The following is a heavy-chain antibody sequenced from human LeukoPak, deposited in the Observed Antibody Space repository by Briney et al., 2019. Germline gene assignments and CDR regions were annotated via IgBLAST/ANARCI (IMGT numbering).Heavy chain of an antibody. Sequence: GGSLRLSCAASGFTLRNYGMHWVRQAPGKGLEWVAVISYDGSNKYYADSVEGRFTISRDNSKNTLYLQMNGLRAEDTAVYYCANGDYPVGSFDYWGQGTLVTVSS. CDR2: ISYDGSNK. D-gene: IGHD4-17*01. V-gene: IGHV3-30*18. J-gene: IGHJ4*02. CDR1: GFTLRNYG. CDR3: ANGDYPVGSFDY.